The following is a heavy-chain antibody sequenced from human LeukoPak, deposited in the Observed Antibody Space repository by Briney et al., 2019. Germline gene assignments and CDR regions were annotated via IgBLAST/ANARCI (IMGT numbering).Heavy chain of an antibody. D-gene: IGHD3-10*01. CDR2: ITGGRSK. CDR3: ARAGGSI. J-gene: IGHJ4*02. V-gene: IGHV3-69-1*01. Sequence: GGSLRLSCAASGFTFNKYAMNWVRQAPGRGLEWVSGITGGRSKYYADSVKGRFTISRDNAKNSLYLQMDSLRAEDTAVYYCARAGGSIWGQGTLVTVSS. CDR1: GFTFNKYA.